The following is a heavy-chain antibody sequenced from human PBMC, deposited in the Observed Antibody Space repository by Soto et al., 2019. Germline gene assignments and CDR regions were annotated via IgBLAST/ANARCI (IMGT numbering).Heavy chain of an antibody. J-gene: IGHJ4*02. CDR3: ARGYGRNFDY. D-gene: IGHD3-10*01. V-gene: IGHV4-34*01. CDR1: GRPFSGYY. CDR2: IKQSGST. Sequence: ASETLSLTFAIYGRPFSGYYWNLFRQPPGKGGGWMGEIKQSGSTNHNPSLKRRVTISVDTSKKQFSLKLSSVTAAETAVYCCARGYGRNFDYWCQGTLVTVSS.